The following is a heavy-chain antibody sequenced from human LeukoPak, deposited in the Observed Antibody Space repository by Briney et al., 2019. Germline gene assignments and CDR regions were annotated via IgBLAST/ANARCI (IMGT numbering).Heavy chain of an antibody. CDR2: IIPIVGIA. CDR3: ARYGSRPDHCSSTSCRAPADY. V-gene: IGHV1-69*04. Sequence: SVKVSCKASGGTFSSYAISWVRQAPGQGLEWMGRIIPIVGIAKHARKFQGRVTITADKSTSTVYMELSSLRSEDTAVYYCARYGSRPDHCSSTSCRAPADYWGQGTLVTVSS. D-gene: IGHD2-2*01. J-gene: IGHJ4*02. CDR1: GGTFSSYA.